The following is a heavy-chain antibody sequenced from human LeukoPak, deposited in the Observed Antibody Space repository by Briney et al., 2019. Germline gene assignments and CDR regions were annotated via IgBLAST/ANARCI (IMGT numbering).Heavy chain of an antibody. CDR3: AKDFRSGHYDY. CDR1: GFTFSSYA. J-gene: IGHJ4*02. CDR2: ISGSGGTT. V-gene: IGHV3-23*01. D-gene: IGHD3-22*01. Sequence: SGGSLRLSCAASGFTFSSYAMSWVRQAPGKGLEWVSGISGSGGTTFYADSVKGRFTISRDYSKNTLYLQMDSLRAEDTAVYYCAKDFRSGHYDYWGQGTLVTVSS.